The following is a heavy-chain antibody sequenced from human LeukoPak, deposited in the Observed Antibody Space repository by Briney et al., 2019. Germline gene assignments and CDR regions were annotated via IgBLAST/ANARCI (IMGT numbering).Heavy chain of an antibody. CDR3: AIFPNRGDYFDY. V-gene: IGHV1-8*01. Sequence: ASVKVSCKASGYTFTSYDINWVRQATGQGLEWMGWMNPNSGNTGYAQKFQGRVTMTRNTSISTAYMELSSLRSEDTAVYYCAIFPNRGDYFDYWGQGTLVTVSS. D-gene: IGHD1-14*01. CDR1: GYTFTSYD. CDR2: MNPNSGNT. J-gene: IGHJ4*02.